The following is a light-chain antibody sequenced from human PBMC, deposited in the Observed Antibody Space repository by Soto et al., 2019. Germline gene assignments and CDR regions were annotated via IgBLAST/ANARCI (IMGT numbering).Light chain of an antibody. CDR3: CAYAGSSTYV. CDR1: SSDVGSYNL. Sequence: QSALTQPASVSGSPGQSITISCTGTSSDVGSYNLVSWYQQHPGKAPKLIIYEVSTRPSGVSNRFSGYKSGNTASLTISGLQAEDEADYYCCAYAGSSTYVFGTGTKLTVL. CDR2: EVS. J-gene: IGLJ1*01. V-gene: IGLV2-23*02.